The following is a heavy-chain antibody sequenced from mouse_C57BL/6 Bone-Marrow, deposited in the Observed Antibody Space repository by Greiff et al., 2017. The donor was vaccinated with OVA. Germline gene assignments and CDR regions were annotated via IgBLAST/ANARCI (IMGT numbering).Heavy chain of an antibody. CDR3: ARHNYGSLYSMDY. V-gene: IGHV3-8*01. CDR1: GYSITSDY. Sequence: EVQLVESGPGLAKPSQTLSLTCSVSGYSITSDYWNWIRKFPGNKLEYMGYISYSGSTYYTPSLKSRISITRDTSKNQYYLQLNSVTTEDTATYYCARHNYGSLYSMDYWGQGTSVTVSS. CDR2: ISYSGST. D-gene: IGHD1-1*01. J-gene: IGHJ4*01.